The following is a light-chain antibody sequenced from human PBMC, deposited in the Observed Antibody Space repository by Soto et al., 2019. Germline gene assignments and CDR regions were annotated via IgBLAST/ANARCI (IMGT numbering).Light chain of an antibody. CDR1: NSNFGAGFD. CDR2: VKH. V-gene: IGLV1-40*01. J-gene: IGLJ1*01. CDR3: QSYEGRLPAYV. Sequence: LLPKPPAGCLAAGQTDSSAWTDSNSNFGAGFDVHRYYQVPGTAPKLLVSVKHNRPSGVPGRLSASKSGTSASLAITGLRAEDVAHYSCQSYEGRLPAYVFGSGTKGTVL.